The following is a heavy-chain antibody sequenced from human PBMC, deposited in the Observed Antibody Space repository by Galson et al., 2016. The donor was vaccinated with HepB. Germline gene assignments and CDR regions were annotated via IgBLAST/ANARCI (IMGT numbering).Heavy chain of an antibody. V-gene: IGHV3-33*01. CDR3: ATGAPILAPTLDY. Sequence: SLRLSCAASGFTFSSYGIHWVRQAPGKGLEWVAVIWYDGSNKYYADSVKGRFTISRDNSKNTQYLQMNSLRAEDTAVYNCATGAPILAPTLDYWGQGTLVTVSS. J-gene: IGHJ4*02. D-gene: IGHD2/OR15-2a*01. CDR1: GFTFSSYG. CDR2: IWYDGSNK.